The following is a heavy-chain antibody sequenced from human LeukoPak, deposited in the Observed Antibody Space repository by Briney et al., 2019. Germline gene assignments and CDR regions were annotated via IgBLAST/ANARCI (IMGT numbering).Heavy chain of an antibody. CDR1: GYTFTGYY. Sequence: SVKVSCKASGYTFTGYYMHWVRQAPGQGLEWMGGIIPIFGTANYAQKFQGRVTITADKSTSTAYMELSSLRSEDTAVYYCARVRDGSYFDPWGQGTLVTVSS. CDR2: IIPIFGTA. J-gene: IGHJ5*02. CDR3: ARVRDGSYFDP. D-gene: IGHD5-24*01. V-gene: IGHV1-69*06.